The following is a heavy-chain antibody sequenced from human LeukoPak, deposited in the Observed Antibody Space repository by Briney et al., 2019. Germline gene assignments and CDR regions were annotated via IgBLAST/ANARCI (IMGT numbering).Heavy chain of an antibody. Sequence: ASVKVSCKASGYTFTGYYMHWVRQAPGQGLEWMGRINPNSGGTNYAQKFQGRVTMTRDTSISTAYMELSRLRSDDTAVYYCARKGSGNCSGGSCYSVYYYYYYGMDVWGQGTTVTVSS. CDR3: ARKGSGNCSGGSCYSVYYYYYYGMDV. CDR1: GYTFTGYY. V-gene: IGHV1-2*06. J-gene: IGHJ6*02. D-gene: IGHD2-15*01. CDR2: INPNSGGT.